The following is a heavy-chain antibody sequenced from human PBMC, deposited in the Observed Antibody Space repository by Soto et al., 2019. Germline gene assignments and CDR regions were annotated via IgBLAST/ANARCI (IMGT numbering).Heavy chain of an antibody. CDR3: ARTLGYCSSTSCHRHGFDY. Sequence: GGSLRLSCAASGFTFSSYAMHWVRQAPGKGLEWVAVISYDGSNKYYADSVKGRFTISRDNSKNTLYLQMNSLRAEDTAVYYCARTLGYCSSTSCHRHGFDYWGQGTLVTVSS. CDR2: ISYDGSNK. D-gene: IGHD2-2*01. CDR1: GFTFSSYA. V-gene: IGHV3-30-3*01. J-gene: IGHJ4*02.